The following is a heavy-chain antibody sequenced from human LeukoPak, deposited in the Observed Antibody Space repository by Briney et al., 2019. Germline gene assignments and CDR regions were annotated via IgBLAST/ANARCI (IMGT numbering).Heavy chain of an antibody. J-gene: IGHJ4*02. CDR2: INHSGST. CDR1: GGSFSGYY. Sequence: SETLSLTCAVYGGSFSGYYWSWIRQPPGKGLEWIGEINHSGSTNYNPSLKSRVTISVDTSKNQFSLKLSSVTAADTAVYYCARFSPLYYYDSSGGIDYWGQGTLVTVSS. D-gene: IGHD3-22*01. V-gene: IGHV4-34*01. CDR3: ARFSPLYYYDSSGGIDY.